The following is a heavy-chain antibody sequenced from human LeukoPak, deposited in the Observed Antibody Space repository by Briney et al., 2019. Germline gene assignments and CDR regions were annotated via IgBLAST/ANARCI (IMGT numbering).Heavy chain of an antibody. J-gene: IGHJ4*02. Sequence: GSSVKVSCKASGGTFSSYGISWVRQAPGQGLEWMGGIIPIFGTANYAQKFQGRVTITADESTSTAYMELSSLRSEDTAVYYCARDPIGSRWPYYFDYWGQGTLVTVSS. CDR1: GGTFSSYG. V-gene: IGHV1-69*01. CDR3: ARDPIGSRWPYYFDY. CDR2: IIPIFGTA. D-gene: IGHD6-13*01.